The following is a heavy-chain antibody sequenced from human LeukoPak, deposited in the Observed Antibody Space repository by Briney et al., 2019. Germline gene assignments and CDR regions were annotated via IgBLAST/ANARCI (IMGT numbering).Heavy chain of an antibody. CDR1: GGSISSSSYY. V-gene: IGHV4-39*01. CDR2: IYYSGST. Sequence: SETLSLTCTVSGGSISSSSYYWGWIRQPPGKGLEWIGSIYYSGSTYYNPSLKSRVTISVDTSKNQFSLKLSSVTAADTAVYYCARLARYVYCSSTSCRDYWGQGTLVTVSS. CDR3: ARLARYVYCSSTSCRDY. J-gene: IGHJ4*02. D-gene: IGHD2-2*01.